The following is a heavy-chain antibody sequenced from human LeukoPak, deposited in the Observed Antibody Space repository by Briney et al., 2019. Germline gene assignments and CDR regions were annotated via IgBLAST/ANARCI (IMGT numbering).Heavy chain of an antibody. CDR3: AREYCSSTSCLYDY. V-gene: IGHV3-48*01. Sequence: GGSPRLSCAASGFTFSSYSMNWVRQAPGKGLEWVSYISSSSSTIYYADSVKGRFTISRDKAKNSLYLLMNSLRAEDTAVYYCAREYCSSTSCLYDYWGQGTLVTVSS. CDR2: ISSSSSTI. J-gene: IGHJ4*02. D-gene: IGHD2-2*01. CDR1: GFTFSSYS.